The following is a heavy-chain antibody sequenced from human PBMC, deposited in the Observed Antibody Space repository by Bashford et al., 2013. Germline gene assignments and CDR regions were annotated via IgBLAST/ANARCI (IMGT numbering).Heavy chain of an antibody. V-gene: IGHV4-34*01. Sequence: SSETLSLTCVVYVGLQWLLLELDPSAPRKGLEWIGEITHSGSTNYNPSLKSRVTISVDTSKNQLSLKLSSVTAADTAVYYCASRVAAGTGSNYFYYYMDVWGKGTTVTVSS. J-gene: IGHJ6*03. CDR1: VGLQWLL. CDR2: ITHSGST. CDR3: ASRVAAGTGSNYFYYYMDV. D-gene: IGHD6-13*01.